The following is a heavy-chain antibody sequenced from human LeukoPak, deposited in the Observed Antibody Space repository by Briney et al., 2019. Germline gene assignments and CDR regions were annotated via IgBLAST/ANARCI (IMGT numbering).Heavy chain of an antibody. CDR2: ISSSGSTI. CDR1: GFTFSDYY. V-gene: IGHV3-11*04. CDR3: ARPDSSGSYTLHPVGY. J-gene: IGHJ4*02. Sequence: GGSLRLSCAASGFTFSDYYMSWIRQAPGKGLEWVSYISSSGSTIYYADSVKGRFTISRDNAKNSLYLQMNSLRAEDTTVYYCARPDSSGSYTLHPVGYWGQGTLVTVSS. D-gene: IGHD1-26*01.